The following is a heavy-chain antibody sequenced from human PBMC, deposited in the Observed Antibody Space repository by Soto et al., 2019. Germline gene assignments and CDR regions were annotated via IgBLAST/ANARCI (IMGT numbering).Heavy chain of an antibody. J-gene: IGHJ6*02. V-gene: IGHV1-69*01. Sequence: QVQLVQSGAEVKKPGSSVKVSCKASGGTFSSYAISWVRQAPGQGLEWMGGIIPIFGTANYAQKFQGRVTSTADESTSTAYMELSSLRSEDTAVYYCADHRVTVSGSPLGPYYYGMDVWGQGTTVTVSS. CDR3: ADHRVTVSGSPLGPYYYGMDV. CDR1: GGTFSSYA. D-gene: IGHD4-4*01. CDR2: IIPIFGTA.